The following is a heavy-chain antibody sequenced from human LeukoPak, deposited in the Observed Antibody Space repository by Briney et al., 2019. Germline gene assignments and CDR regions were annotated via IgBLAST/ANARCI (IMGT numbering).Heavy chain of an antibody. Sequence: ASVKVSCKASGYTFTSYDINWVRQAPGQGLEWMGWMNPNSGNTGYAQKFQGRVTMTRNTSISTAYMELSSLRSEDTAVYYCARGDGYKIRYYFDYWGQGTLVTVSS. V-gene: IGHV1-8*01. CDR1: GYTFTSYD. CDR3: ARGDGYKIRYYFDY. CDR2: MNPNSGNT. J-gene: IGHJ4*02. D-gene: IGHD5-24*01.